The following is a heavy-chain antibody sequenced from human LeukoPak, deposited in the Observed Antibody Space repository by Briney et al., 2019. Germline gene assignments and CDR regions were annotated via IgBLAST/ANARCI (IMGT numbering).Heavy chain of an antibody. CDR1: GFTFSSYE. CDR2: ISSSGSTI. CDR3: ARVGGYYYYGMDV. V-gene: IGHV3-48*03. Sequence: GGSLRLSCAASGFTFSSYEMNWVRQAPGKGLEWVSYISSSGSTIYYADSVEGRFTISRDNAKNSLYLQMNSLRAEDTAVYYCARVGGYYYYGMDVWGQGTTVTVSS. D-gene: IGHD2-15*01. J-gene: IGHJ6*02.